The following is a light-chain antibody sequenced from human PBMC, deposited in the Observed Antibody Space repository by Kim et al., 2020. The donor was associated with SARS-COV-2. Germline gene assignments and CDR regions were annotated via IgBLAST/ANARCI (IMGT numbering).Light chain of an antibody. CDR1: QSVSTS. CDR2: GAS. CDR3: QQYNDWPLT. V-gene: IGKV3D-15*01. J-gene: IGKJ4*01. Sequence: VSPGERATLSCRASQSVSTSLAWYQQKPGQAPRLLIYGASTMAPGIPARFSGSGSGTEFTLTISGLQSEDFALYSCQQYNDWPLTFGGGTKVDIK.